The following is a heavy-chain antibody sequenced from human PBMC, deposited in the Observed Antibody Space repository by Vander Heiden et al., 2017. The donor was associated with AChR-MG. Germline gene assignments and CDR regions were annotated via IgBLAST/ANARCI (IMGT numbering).Heavy chain of an antibody. CDR2: IIPIFGTA. Sequence: VQLVQSGAGVKKPGSSVKVSCKASGGTFSSYAISWVRQAPGQGLEWMGGIIPIFGTANYAQKCQGRVTITADESTSTAYMELSSLRSEDTAVYYCARGWVVDSRYYYYGMDVWGQGTTVTVSS. D-gene: IGHD2-2*01. CDR3: ARGWVVDSRYYYYGMDV. V-gene: IGHV1-69*01. CDR1: GGTFSSYA. J-gene: IGHJ6*02.